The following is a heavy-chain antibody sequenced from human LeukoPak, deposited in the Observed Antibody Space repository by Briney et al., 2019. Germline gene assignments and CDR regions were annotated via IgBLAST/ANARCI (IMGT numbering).Heavy chain of an antibody. CDR2: IKHDGSEK. J-gene: IGHJ4*02. CDR1: GFTFETYW. D-gene: IGHD3-22*01. CDR3: ARGPRYDSSGYHD. Sequence: GGSLRLSCAASGFTFETYWMSWVRQAPGKGLEWLANIKHDGSEKYYVDSVKGRFTISRDNAKDSLYLHMNSLRVEDTAVYYCARGPRYDSSGYHDWGQGTLVTVSS. V-gene: IGHV3-7*01.